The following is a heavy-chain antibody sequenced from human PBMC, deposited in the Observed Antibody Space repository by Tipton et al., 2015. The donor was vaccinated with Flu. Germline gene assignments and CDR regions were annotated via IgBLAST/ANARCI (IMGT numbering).Heavy chain of an antibody. CDR2: IYYSGST. Sequence: TLSLTCTVSGGSISSYYWSWIRQPPGKGLEWIGYIYYSGSTNYNPPLKSRVTISVDTSKNQFSLKLSSVTAADTAVYYCARDPDYYDGGAFDIWGQGTMVTVSS. D-gene: IGHD3-22*01. CDR1: GGSISSYY. J-gene: IGHJ3*02. CDR3: ARDPDYYDGGAFDI. V-gene: IGHV4-59*01.